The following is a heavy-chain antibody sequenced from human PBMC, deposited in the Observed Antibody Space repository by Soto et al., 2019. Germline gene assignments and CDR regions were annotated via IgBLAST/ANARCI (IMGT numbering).Heavy chain of an antibody. D-gene: IGHD3-22*01. CDR3: ARSPPGDSSGSGDAFDI. CDR1: GFSLSNARMG. CDR2: IFSNDEK. V-gene: IGHV2-26*01. J-gene: IGHJ3*02. Sequence: QVTLKESGPVLVKPTETLTLTCTVSGFSLSNARMGVSWIRQPPGKALEWLAHIFSNDEKSYSTSLKSRLTISQDTSKSQVVLTMTNVDPVDTATYYCARSPPGDSSGSGDAFDIWGQGTMVTVSS.